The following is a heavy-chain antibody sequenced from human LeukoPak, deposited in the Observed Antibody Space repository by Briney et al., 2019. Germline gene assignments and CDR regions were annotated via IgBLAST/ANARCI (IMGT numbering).Heavy chain of an antibody. V-gene: IGHV4-34*01. D-gene: IGHD6-19*01. J-gene: IGHJ4*02. CDR3: ARGTRIAVAVYYFDY. CDR1: GGSFSGYY. CDR2: IYYSGST. Sequence: SETLSLTCAVYGGSFSGYYWSWIRQPPGKGLEWIGSIYYSGSTYYNPSLKSRVTISVDTSKNQFSLKLSSVTAADTAVYYCARGTRIAVAVYYFDYWGQGTLVTVSS.